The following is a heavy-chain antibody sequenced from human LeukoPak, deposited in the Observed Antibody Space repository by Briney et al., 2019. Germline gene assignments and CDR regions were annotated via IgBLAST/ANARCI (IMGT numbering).Heavy chain of an antibody. J-gene: IGHJ6*02. D-gene: IGHD6-19*01. CDR2: IYYSGST. V-gene: IGHV4-30-4*01. CDR3: ARDSSSGVYYYYGMDV. CDR1: GGPISSGDYY. Sequence: SETLSLTCTVSGGPISSGDYYWSWIRQPPGKGLEWIGYIYYSGSTYYNPSLKSRVTISVDTSKNQFSLKLSSVTAADTAVYYCARDSSSGVYYYYGMDVWGQGTTVTVSS.